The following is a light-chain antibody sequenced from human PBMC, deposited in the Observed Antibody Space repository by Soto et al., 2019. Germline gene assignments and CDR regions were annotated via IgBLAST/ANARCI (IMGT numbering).Light chain of an antibody. Sequence: QSVLTQPASVSGSPGQSITISCTGTSSDVGGYNYVSWYQQHPGKAPKLMIYDVSNRPSGVSNRFSGSKSGNTASLTISGLQAEDEADYSCSSYTSSSTPNVFGTGTKLTVL. CDR2: DVS. V-gene: IGLV2-14*01. CDR1: SSDVGGYNY. CDR3: SSYTSSSTPNV. J-gene: IGLJ1*01.